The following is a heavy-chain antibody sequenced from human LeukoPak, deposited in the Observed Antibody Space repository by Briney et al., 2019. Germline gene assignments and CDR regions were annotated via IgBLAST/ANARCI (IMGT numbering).Heavy chain of an antibody. V-gene: IGHV1-2*06. CDR3: ARDRRGIAVAGPGWFDP. D-gene: IGHD6-19*01. CDR1: GYTFTGYY. CDR2: INPNSGGT. Sequence: GASVKVSCKASGYTFTGYYMHWLRQAPEQGLEWMGRINPNSGGTNYAQKFQGRVTMTRDTSISTAYMELSRLRSDDTAVYYCARDRRGIAVAGPGWFDPWGQGTLVTVSS. J-gene: IGHJ5*02.